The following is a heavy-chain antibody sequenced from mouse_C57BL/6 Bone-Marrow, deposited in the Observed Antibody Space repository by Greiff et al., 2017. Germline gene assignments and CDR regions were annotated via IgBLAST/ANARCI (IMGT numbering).Heavy chain of an antibody. CDR3: SSFDGNYFDF. Sequence: VQLQQSGAELVRPGASVKLSCTASGFNIKDDYIHWVKQRPEQGLEWIGWIDPEIGDTEYASKFQGKATITADTSSNTAYLQLSSRASEDTAVYYSSSFDGNYFDFWGQGTPLTVAS. J-gene: IGHJ2*01. V-gene: IGHV14-4*01. CDR1: GFNIKDDY. D-gene: IGHD2-3*01. CDR2: IDPEIGDT.